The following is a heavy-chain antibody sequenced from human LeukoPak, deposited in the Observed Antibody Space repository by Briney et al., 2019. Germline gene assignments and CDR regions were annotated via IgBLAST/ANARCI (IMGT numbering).Heavy chain of an antibody. V-gene: IGHV3-48*03. D-gene: IGHD1-26*01. Sequence: GGSLRLSCAASGFTFSSYEMNWVRQAPGKGLEWVSYISSSGSTIYYADSVKGRFTISRDNAKNSLYLQMNSLRAEDTAVYYCAGEYSGSYYALDYWGQGTLVTVSS. J-gene: IGHJ4*02. CDR2: ISSSGSTI. CDR1: GFTFSSYE. CDR3: AGEYSGSYYALDY.